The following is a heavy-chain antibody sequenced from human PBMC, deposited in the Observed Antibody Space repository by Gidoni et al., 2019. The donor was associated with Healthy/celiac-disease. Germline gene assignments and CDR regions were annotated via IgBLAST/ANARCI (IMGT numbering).Heavy chain of an antibody. CDR3: ARANIVVVTAMVYFDY. CDR1: GFTCSSYS. CDR2: ISSSSSYI. D-gene: IGHD2-21*02. J-gene: IGHJ4*02. V-gene: IGHV3-21*01. Sequence: EVQLVESGGGLVKPGGSLRLSCAASGFTCSSYSMNWVRQAPGKGLEWVSSISSSSSYIYYADSVKGRFTISRDNAKNSLYLQMNSLRAEDTAVYYCARANIVVVTAMVYFDYWGQGTLVTVSS.